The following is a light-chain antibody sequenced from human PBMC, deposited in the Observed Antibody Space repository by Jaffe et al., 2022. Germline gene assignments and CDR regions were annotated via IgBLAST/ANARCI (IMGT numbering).Light chain of an antibody. Sequence: QSALTQPASVSGSPGQSITISCTGTSSDVGGYNLVSWYQQYPGKAPKVMIYEVSKRPSGVSNRFSGSKSDNTASLTISGLQAEDEADYYCFSYVDSSTFYVFGTGTKVTVL. CDR1: SSDVGGYNL. J-gene: IGLJ1*01. V-gene: IGLV2-23*02. CDR2: EVS. CDR3: FSYVDSSTFYV.